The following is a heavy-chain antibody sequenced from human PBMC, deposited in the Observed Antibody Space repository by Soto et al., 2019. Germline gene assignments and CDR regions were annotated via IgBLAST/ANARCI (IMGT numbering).Heavy chain of an antibody. Sequence: SQTLSLTCAISGDSVSSNSAAWNWIRQSPSRGLEWLGRTYYRSKWYNDYAVSVKSRITINPDTSKNQFSLQLNSVTPEDTAVYYCAREGGYCSGGSCYLFNYYYGMDVWGQGTTVTFSS. J-gene: IGHJ6*02. CDR3: AREGGYCSGGSCYLFNYYYGMDV. D-gene: IGHD2-15*01. CDR1: GDSVSSNSAA. CDR2: TYYRSKWYN. V-gene: IGHV6-1*01.